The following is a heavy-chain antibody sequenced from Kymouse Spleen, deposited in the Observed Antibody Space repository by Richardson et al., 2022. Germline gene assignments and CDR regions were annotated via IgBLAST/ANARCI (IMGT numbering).Heavy chain of an antibody. CDR2: IKQDGSEK. CDR1: GFTFSSYW. D-gene: IGHD6-19*01. Sequence: EVQLVESGGGLVQPGGSLRLSCAASGFTFSSYWMSWVRQAPGKGLEWVANIKQDGSEKYYVDSVKGRFTISRDNAKNSLYLQMNSLRAEDTAVYYCARSGIAVAGTAFDIWGQGTMVTVSS. V-gene: IGHV3-7*01. J-gene: IGHJ3*02. CDR3: ARSGIAVAGTAFDI.